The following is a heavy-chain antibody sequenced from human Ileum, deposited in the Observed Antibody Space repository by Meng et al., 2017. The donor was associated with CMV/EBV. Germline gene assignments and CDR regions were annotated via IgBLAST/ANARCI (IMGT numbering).Heavy chain of an antibody. CDR3: ARDPAVTRGTLFDP. CDR2: TYYRSKWYN. V-gene: IGHV6-1*01. Sequence: VSSNSAAWNWIRQSPSRGLEWLGRTYYRSKWYNDYAVSVKSRITINPDTSKNQFSLQLNSVTPEDTAVYYCARDPAVTRGTLFDPWGQGTLVTVSS. D-gene: IGHD4-17*01. CDR1: VSSNSAA. J-gene: IGHJ5*02.